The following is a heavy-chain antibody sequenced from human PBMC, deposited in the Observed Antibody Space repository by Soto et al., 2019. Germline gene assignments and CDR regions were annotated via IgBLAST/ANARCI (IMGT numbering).Heavy chain of an antibody. V-gene: IGHV3-66*01. Sequence: PGGSLRLSCAPSGFTFSNYAMAWVRQAPGKGLEWVSVIYSGGSTYYADSVKGRFTISRDNSKYTQDLQMNSLRAEDTAVYYCGIAVAGHFDYWGQGTLVTVSS. D-gene: IGHD6-19*01. CDR1: GFTFSNYA. CDR2: IYSGGST. CDR3: GIAVAGHFDY. J-gene: IGHJ4*02.